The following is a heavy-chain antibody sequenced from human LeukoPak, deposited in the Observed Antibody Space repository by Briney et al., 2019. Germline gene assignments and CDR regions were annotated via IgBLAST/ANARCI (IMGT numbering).Heavy chain of an antibody. CDR1: GYTLTELS. CDR2: ISYDGSNK. CDR3: ARDGRLRDGYNL. J-gene: IGHJ5*02. D-gene: IGHD5-24*01. Sequence: SCKVSGYTLTELSMHWVRQAPGKGLEWVAVISYDGSNKYYADSVKGRFTISRDNSKNTLYLQMNSLRAEDTAVYYCARDGRLRDGYNLWGQGTLVTVSS. V-gene: IGHV3-30-3*01.